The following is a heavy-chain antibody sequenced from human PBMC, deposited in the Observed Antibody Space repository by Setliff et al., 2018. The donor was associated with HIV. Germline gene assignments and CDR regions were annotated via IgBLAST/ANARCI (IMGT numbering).Heavy chain of an antibody. Sequence: GASVKVSCKASGYTFTNYNIHWVRQAPGQGLEWVGMVNPSGGSTAYAQKFQGRVTIIRDTSTSTVYMDLSSLRSEDTAVYYCAREWSGGSGIYYKGAAFWGQGTLVTVSS. CDR1: GYTFTNYN. CDR2: VNPSGGST. CDR3: AREWSGGSGIYYKGAAF. V-gene: IGHV1-46*01. D-gene: IGHD3-10*01. J-gene: IGHJ1*01.